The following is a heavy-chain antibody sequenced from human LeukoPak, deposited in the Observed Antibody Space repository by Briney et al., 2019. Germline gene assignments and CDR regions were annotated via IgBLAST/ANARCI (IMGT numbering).Heavy chain of an antibody. CDR2: IYHSGST. Sequence: PSETLSLTCSVSGGSISNYYWSWIRQPPGKGLEWIGNIYHSGSTRYDPSLKSRLTLSVDTSNNQLSLKLKSVTAADTAVYYCARSWQWLPLDYWGQGTLVTVSS. V-gene: IGHV4-59*01. D-gene: IGHD6-19*01. J-gene: IGHJ4*02. CDR3: ARSWQWLPLDY. CDR1: GGSISNYY.